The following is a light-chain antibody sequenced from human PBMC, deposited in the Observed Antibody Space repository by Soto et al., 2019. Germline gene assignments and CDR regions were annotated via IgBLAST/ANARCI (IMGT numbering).Light chain of an antibody. CDR3: QQYNSYSVT. Sequence: DIQMTQSPSTLSASVGDRVTITCRASQSISSWLAWYQQKPGKAPKLLIYDASSLESGVTSRFSGSGSGTEFTLTISSLQPDDFATYYCQQYNSYSVTFGPGTKVDIK. J-gene: IGKJ3*01. CDR2: DAS. CDR1: QSISSW. V-gene: IGKV1-5*01.